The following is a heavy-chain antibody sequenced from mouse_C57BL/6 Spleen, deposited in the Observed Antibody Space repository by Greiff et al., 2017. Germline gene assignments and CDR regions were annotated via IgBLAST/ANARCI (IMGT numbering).Heavy chain of an antibody. CDR3: ARGKGNYLAVDY. J-gene: IGHJ4*01. CDR2: IDPSDSYT. V-gene: IGHV1-50*01. CDR1: GYTFTSYW. D-gene: IGHD2-1*01. Sequence: QVQLKQPGAELVKPGASVKLSCKASGYTFTSYWMQWVKQRPGQGLEWIGEIDPSDSYTNYNQKFKGKATLTVDTSSSTAYMQLSSLTSEDSAVYYCARGKGNYLAVDYWGQGTSVTVSS.